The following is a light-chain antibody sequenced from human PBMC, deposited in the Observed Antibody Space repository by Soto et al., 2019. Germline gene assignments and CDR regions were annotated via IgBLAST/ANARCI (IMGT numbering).Light chain of an antibody. CDR2: AAS. Sequence: DIQMTQSPSSLSASVGDRVTITCRASQGINNYLAWYQQKTGKDPKLLIYAASTLHSGVPSRFSGSGSGTDYTLTISHLQPEDVATYYCQQYNSTPQSFGQGTKREIK. V-gene: IGKV1-27*01. CDR1: QGINNY. J-gene: IGKJ2*01. CDR3: QQYNSTPQS.